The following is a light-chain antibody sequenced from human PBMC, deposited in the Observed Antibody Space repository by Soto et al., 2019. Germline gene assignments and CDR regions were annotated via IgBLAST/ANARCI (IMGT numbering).Light chain of an antibody. CDR1: SSDVGDNY. J-gene: IGLJ1*01. Sequence: QSVLTQPPSASGSPGQSVTISCTGTSSDVGDNYVSWYQQHLGKAPNLIIYEVSQRPSGVPDRFSGSKSGITASLTVSGLQTEDEADYYCSAYAGSNNFGFGSGTKVTVL. V-gene: IGLV2-8*01. CDR2: EVS. CDR3: SAYAGSNNFG.